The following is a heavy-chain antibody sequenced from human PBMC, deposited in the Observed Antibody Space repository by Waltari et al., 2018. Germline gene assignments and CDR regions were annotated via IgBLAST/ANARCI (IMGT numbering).Heavy chain of an antibody. CDR1: GGSISSYY. CDR3: ARTVLGYSSSWYSHYYYYGMDV. CDR2: IYYSGST. J-gene: IGHJ6*02. V-gene: IGHV4-59*01. Sequence: QVQLQESGPGLVKPSETLSLTCTVSGGSISSYYWSWIRQPPGKGLEWIGYIYYSGSTNYNPSLKSRVTISVDTSKNQFSLKLSSVTAADTAVYYCARTVLGYSSSWYSHYYYYGMDVWGQGTTVTVSS. D-gene: IGHD6-13*01.